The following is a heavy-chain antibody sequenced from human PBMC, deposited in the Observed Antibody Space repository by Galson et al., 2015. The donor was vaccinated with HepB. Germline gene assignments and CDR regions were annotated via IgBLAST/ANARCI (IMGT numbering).Heavy chain of an antibody. V-gene: IGHV3-33*01. Sequence: SLRLSCAASGFTFSNYGMNWVRQAPGKGLEWVALIWYDGSDKFYVDSVKGRSTISRDDSKNTLYLQMNSLRAEDTAVYYCARDGPTDYWGQGTLVTVSS. CDR2: IWYDGSDK. CDR1: GFTFSNYG. CDR3: ARDGPTDY. J-gene: IGHJ4*02.